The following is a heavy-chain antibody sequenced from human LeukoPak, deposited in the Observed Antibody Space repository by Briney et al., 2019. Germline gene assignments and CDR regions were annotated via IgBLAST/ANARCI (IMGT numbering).Heavy chain of an antibody. CDR2: VSWTGNSS. Sequence: GGSLRLSCTASGFAFDSFAMHWVRHAPGKGLEWVSLVSWTGNSSYYADSVKGRFTVSRDNSRNSLYLQMHGLRVEDTALYYCVKNPTDYNDSYSFHIWGQGTMVTVSS. CDR1: GFAFDSFA. V-gene: IGHV3-43D*03. J-gene: IGHJ3*02. D-gene: IGHD2-21*02. CDR3: VKNPTDYNDSYSFHI.